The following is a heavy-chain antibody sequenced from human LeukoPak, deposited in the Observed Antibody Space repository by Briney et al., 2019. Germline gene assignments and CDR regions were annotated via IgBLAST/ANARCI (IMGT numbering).Heavy chain of an antibody. J-gene: IGHJ3*02. D-gene: IGHD1-26*01. Sequence: SETLSLTCTVSGGSIRSYYWSWIRQPPGKGLEWIGYIYYSGSTNYNPSLKSRVTISVDTSKNQFSLKLSSVTAADTAVYYCASRGSLDAFDIWGQGTMVTVSS. CDR1: GGSIRSYY. V-gene: IGHV4-59*13. CDR2: IYYSGST. CDR3: ASRGSLDAFDI.